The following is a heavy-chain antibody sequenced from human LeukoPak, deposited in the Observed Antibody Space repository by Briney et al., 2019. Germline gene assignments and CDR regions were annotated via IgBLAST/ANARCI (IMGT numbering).Heavy chain of an antibody. D-gene: IGHD2-2*01. CDR3: ARAVKLGYCSSTSCYSYNWFDP. V-gene: IGHV4-30-4*01. Sequence: SQTLSLTCNVSGGSISSGGYYWSWIRQPPGKDLEWIGYIYYSGSTYYNPSLNSRVTISVDTSKNQFSLKLSSVTAADTAVYYCARAVKLGYCSSTSCYSYNWFDPWGQGTLVTVSS. J-gene: IGHJ5*02. CDR2: IYYSGST. CDR1: GGSISSGGYY.